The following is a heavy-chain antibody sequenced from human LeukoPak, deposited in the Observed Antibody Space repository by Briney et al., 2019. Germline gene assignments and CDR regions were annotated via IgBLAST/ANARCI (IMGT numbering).Heavy chain of an antibody. Sequence: GESLKISCKGSGYSFTSYWIGWVRQMPGKGLEWMGIIYPGDSDTRYSPSFQGQVTISADKSISTAYLQWSSLKASDTAMYYCARQVHDSSGYYYLPLDYWGQGTLVTVSS. CDR2: IYPGDSDT. CDR3: ARQVHDSSGYYYLPLDY. V-gene: IGHV5-51*01. D-gene: IGHD3-22*01. J-gene: IGHJ4*02. CDR1: GYSFTSYW.